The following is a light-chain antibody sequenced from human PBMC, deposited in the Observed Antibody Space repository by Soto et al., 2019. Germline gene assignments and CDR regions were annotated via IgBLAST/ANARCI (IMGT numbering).Light chain of an antibody. J-gene: IGLJ1*01. CDR3: CSFSGTCTLYV. CDR2: DVT. CDR1: TSDLGSYDY. V-gene: IGLV2-11*01. Sequence: QSALTQPRSVSGSPGQSVTISCTGTTSDLGSYDYVSWYQQHPGRAPKLMIYDVTKRPSGVPDRFSGSKSGNTASLTISRLQTEDEADYYCCSFSGTCTLYVFGTGTKVTVL.